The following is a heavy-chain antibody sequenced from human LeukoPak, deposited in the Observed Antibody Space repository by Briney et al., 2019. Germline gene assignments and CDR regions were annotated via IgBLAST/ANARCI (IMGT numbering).Heavy chain of an antibody. V-gene: IGHV4-38-2*02. CDR3: ARVAYDYVWGSYRLGYYYYYMDV. CDR2: IYHSGST. D-gene: IGHD3-16*02. J-gene: IGHJ6*03. CDR1: GGSISGYY. Sequence: SETLSLTCTVSGGSISGYYWGWIRQPPGKGLEWIGSIYHSGSTYYNPSLKSRVTISVDTSKNQFSLKLSSVTAADTAVYYCARVAYDYVWGSYRLGYYYYYMDVWGKGTTVTVSS.